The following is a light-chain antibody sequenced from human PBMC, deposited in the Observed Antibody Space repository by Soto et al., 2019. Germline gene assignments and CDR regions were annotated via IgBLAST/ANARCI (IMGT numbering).Light chain of an antibody. Sequence: DIQMPQSPSSLSASVGDTVSLTCRAGQTFNNYLNWYQHKPGKVPKLLIYAATALQSGVPSRFSASASGTDFTLTIINVQPEDCGTYYCQQSYTRQQTFGQGTKLEI. V-gene: IGKV1-39*01. CDR1: QTFNNY. J-gene: IGKJ2*01. CDR2: AAT. CDR3: QQSYTRQQT.